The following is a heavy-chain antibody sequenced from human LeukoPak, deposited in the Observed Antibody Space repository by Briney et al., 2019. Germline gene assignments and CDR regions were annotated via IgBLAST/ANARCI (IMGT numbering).Heavy chain of an antibody. V-gene: IGHV3-21*01. CDR2: ISSSSSYI. J-gene: IGHJ3*02. D-gene: IGHD1-26*01. CDR3: AREGANDAFDI. CDR1: GFTFSSYS. Sequence: PGGSLRLSCAASGFTFSSYSVNWVRQAPGKGLEWVSSISSSSSYIYYADSVKGRFTISRDNAKNSLYLQMNSLRAEDTAVYYCAREGANDAFDIWGQGTMVTVSS.